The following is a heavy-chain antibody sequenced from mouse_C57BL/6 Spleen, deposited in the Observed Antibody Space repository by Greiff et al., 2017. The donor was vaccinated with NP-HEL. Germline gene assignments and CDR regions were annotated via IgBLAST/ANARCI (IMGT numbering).Heavy chain of an antibody. D-gene: IGHD1-2*01. J-gene: IGHJ2*01. V-gene: IGHV1-50*01. Sequence: QSCKASGYTFTSYWMQWVKQRPGQGLEWIGEIDPSDSYTNYNQKFKGKATLTVDTSSSTAYMQLSSLTSEDSAVYYCARGSAYFDYWGQGTTLTVSS. CDR1: GYTFTSYW. CDR2: IDPSDSYT. CDR3: ARGSAYFDY.